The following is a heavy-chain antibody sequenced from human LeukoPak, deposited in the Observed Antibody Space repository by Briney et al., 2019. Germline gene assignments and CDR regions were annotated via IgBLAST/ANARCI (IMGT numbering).Heavy chain of an antibody. CDR2: ISSSSTYI. CDR3: AKKVGGYYSFDY. J-gene: IGHJ4*02. CDR1: GFTFSSYS. V-gene: IGHV3-21*04. Sequence: PGGSLRLSCAASGFTFSSYSMNWVRQAPGKGLEWVSSISSSSTYIYYADSVKGRFTISRDNSKNTLYLQMNSLRAEDTAVYFCAKKVGGYYSFDYWGQGTLVTVSS. D-gene: IGHD3-22*01.